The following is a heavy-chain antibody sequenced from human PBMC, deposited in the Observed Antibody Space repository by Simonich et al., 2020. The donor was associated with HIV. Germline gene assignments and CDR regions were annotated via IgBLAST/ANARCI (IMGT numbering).Heavy chain of an antibody. CDR1: GGSFSGYY. V-gene: IGHV4-34*01. CDR3: ARRGGAWDDNSHLDY. J-gene: IGHJ4*02. Sequence: QVQLQQWGAGLLKPSETLSLTCAVYGGSFSGYYWNWIRQAPGKRLEWIGEINGEINHSGSTKYNPSLKSRVSISVDTSKKQFSLKLSSMTAADTAVYYCARRGGAWDDNSHLDYWGQGALVTVSS. CDR2: INHSGST. D-gene: IGHD4-4*01.